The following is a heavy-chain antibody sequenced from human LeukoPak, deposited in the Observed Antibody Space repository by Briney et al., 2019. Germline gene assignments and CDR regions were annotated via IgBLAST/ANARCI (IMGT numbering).Heavy chain of an antibody. D-gene: IGHD2-21*02. V-gene: IGHV4-4*07. CDR1: GGSISSYY. Sequence: SETLSLTCTVSGGSISSYYWTWIRQPAGKGPEWIGRIHASGSTNYNPSLKSRVNMSVDTSKNQFSLGLNSVTAADTAVYYCARVTDPRYNWFDPWGQGTLVTVSS. J-gene: IGHJ5*02. CDR2: IHASGST. CDR3: ARVTDPRYNWFDP.